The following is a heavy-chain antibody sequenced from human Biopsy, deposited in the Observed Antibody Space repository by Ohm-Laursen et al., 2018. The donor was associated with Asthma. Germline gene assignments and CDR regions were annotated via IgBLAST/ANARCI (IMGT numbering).Heavy chain of an antibody. CDR1: GGTFSRYA. CDR2: IIPVFGTS. J-gene: IGHJ6*02. CDR3: ARGGYYGDRRHHNGLDV. Sequence: SSVKVSCKASGGTFSRYAISWVRQAPGQGLEWMRGIIPVFGTSNYAQKFQGRVTITADESTSTAYMELTSLRKEDTAVYYCARGGYYGDRRHHNGLDVWGQGTTVTVSS. V-gene: IGHV1-69*01. D-gene: IGHD4-17*01.